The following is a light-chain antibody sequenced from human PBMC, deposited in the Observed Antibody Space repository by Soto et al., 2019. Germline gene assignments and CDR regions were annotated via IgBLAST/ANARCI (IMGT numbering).Light chain of an antibody. J-gene: IGLJ2*01. CDR2: AVS. Sequence: QSALTQPASVSGSPGQSITISCTGTSSDIGGYNYVSWYQHHPGKAPKLMIYAVSNRPSGVSNRFSGSKSGNTASLTISGLQAKDEADYYCTSYTSTTHVIFGGGTKLTVL. CDR3: TSYTSTTHVI. V-gene: IGLV2-14*01. CDR1: SSDIGGYNY.